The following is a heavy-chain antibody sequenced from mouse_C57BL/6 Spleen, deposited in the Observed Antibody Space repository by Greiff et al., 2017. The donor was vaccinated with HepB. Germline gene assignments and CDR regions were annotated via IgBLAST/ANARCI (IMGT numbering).Heavy chain of an antibody. CDR1: GFTFSDYY. Sequence: EVMLVESEGGLVQPGSSMKLSCTASGFTFSDYYMAWVRQVPEKGLEWVANINYDGSSTYYLDSLKSRFIISRDNAKNILYLQMSSLKSEDTATYYCARVYYYGSSFDYWGQGTTLTVSS. CDR2: INYDGSST. V-gene: IGHV5-16*01. J-gene: IGHJ2*01. CDR3: ARVYYYGSSFDY. D-gene: IGHD1-1*01.